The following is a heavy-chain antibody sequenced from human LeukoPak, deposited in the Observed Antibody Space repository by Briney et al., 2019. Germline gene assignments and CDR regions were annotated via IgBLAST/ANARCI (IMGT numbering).Heavy chain of an antibody. CDR2: INHSGSA. V-gene: IGHV4-34*01. D-gene: IGHD4-17*01. J-gene: IGHJ4*02. CDR1: GGSFSGYY. CDR3: ARGQGTVTTH. Sequence: PSGTLSLTCAVSGGSFSGYYWTWIRQPPGKGLEWIGEINHSGSANYNPSLKSRVTISLDTSKNQFSLKLSSVTAADTAVYYCARGQGTVTTHWGQGTLVTVSS.